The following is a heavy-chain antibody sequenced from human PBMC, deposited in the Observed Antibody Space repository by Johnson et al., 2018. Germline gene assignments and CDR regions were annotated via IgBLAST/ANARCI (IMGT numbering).Heavy chain of an antibody. Sequence: VQLVQSGGGVVQPGRSLRLSCAASGFTLSNYAMHWVRQASGKGLEWVGRIRSKANSYATAYAASVKGRFTISRDDSKNTAYLQMNSLKTEDTAVYYCTRLRTTVNYYYYYMDVWGKGTTVTVSS. J-gene: IGHJ6*03. CDR2: IRSKANSYAT. D-gene: IGHD4-11*01. CDR1: GFTLSNYA. CDR3: TRLRTTVNYYYYYMDV. V-gene: IGHV3-73*01.